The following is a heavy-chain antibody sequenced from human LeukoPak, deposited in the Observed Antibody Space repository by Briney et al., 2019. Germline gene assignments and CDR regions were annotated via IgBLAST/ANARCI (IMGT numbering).Heavy chain of an antibody. V-gene: IGHV4-38-2*02. Sequence: SETLSLTCAVSGDSLSGYYWGWIRQPLGKGLEWIGRIYYSGRTYYNPSLKSRVTVSVDTSKKQFSLRLTSVTAADTAVYYCARDSLVRGPNDPFDIWGQGTMVTVSS. CDR3: ARDSLVRGPNDPFDI. D-gene: IGHD3-10*01. CDR1: GDSLSGYY. CDR2: IYYSGRT. J-gene: IGHJ3*02.